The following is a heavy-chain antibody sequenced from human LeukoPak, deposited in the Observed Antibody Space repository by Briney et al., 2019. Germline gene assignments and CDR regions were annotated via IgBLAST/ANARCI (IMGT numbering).Heavy chain of an antibody. J-gene: IGHJ5*02. CDR1: GFSLSASGVG. CDR3: AHSLYYYGSGTFPFDP. D-gene: IGHD3-10*01. CDR2: IYWDDVK. V-gene: IGHV2-5*02. Sequence: SGPTLVNPTQTLTLTCTFSGFSLSASGVGVGWIRQPPGKALEWLALIYWDDVKRYSPSLKSRLTITKDTSKNQVVLTMTNMDPVDTATYYCAHSLYYYGSGTFPFDPWGQGTLVTVSS.